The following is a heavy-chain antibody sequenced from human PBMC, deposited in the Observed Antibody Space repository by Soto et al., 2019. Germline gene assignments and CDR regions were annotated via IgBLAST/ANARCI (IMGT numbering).Heavy chain of an antibody. CDR2: IFYSGST. D-gene: IGHD6-19*01. CDR3: ARRYGWLYFDY. J-gene: IGHJ4*02. CDR1: VNSTISSNYC. V-gene: IGHV4-39*01. Sequence: SDSPSPSTPVPVNSTISSNYCWGWIRQPPGKGLEWIGTIFYSGSTYYNPSLKSRVTISVDTSKNQFSLRLISVTAADTALYYCARRYGWLYFDYWGQG.